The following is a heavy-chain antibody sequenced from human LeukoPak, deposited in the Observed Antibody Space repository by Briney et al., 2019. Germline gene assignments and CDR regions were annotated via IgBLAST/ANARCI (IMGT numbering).Heavy chain of an antibody. J-gene: IGHJ4*02. V-gene: IGHV4-34*01. CDR1: GGSFSGYY. Sequence: SETLSLTCAVYGGSFSGYYWSWIRQPPGKGLEWIGEINHSGSTNYNPSLKSRVTISVDTSKNQFSLKLSSVTVADTAVYYCARHYDSSGYWYYFDYWGQGTLVTVSS. CDR3: ARHYDSSGYWYYFDY. D-gene: IGHD3-22*01. CDR2: INHSGST.